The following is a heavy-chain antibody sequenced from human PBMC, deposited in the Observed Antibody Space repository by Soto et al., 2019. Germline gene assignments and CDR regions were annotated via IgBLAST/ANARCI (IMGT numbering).Heavy chain of an antibody. CDR1: GFTFDDYA. CDR3: AKGGPDGFCSGGRCYFDY. D-gene: IGHD2-15*01. Sequence: EVQLVESGGGLVQPGRSLRLSCAASGFTFDDYAMHWVRRVPGKGLAWVSSISWNSNIIGYADSVKGRFTISRDNAKNSLYLQMKSLRPEDTALYYCAKGGPDGFCSGGRCYFDYWGQGTLVTVSS. J-gene: IGHJ4*02. V-gene: IGHV3-9*01. CDR2: ISWNSNII.